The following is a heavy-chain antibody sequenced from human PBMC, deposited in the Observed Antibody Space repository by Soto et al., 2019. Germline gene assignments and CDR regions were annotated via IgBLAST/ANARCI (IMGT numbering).Heavy chain of an antibody. CDR3: AKERVTTTAFDY. CDR1: GLNFIRYG. V-gene: IGHV3-23*01. J-gene: IGHJ4*02. D-gene: IGHD4-17*01. Sequence: RXSCAASGLNFIRYGMSWVRQAPGKGLEWVSLITDNGGSTYYADSVKGRFTISRDNTKNTLFLQMNSLRAEDTAVYYCAKERVTTTAFDYWGQGALVTVS. CDR2: ITDNGGST.